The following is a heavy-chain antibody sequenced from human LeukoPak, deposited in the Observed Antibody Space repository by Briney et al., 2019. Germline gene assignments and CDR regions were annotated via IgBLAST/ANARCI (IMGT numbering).Heavy chain of an antibody. CDR1: GGTFSSYA. J-gene: IGHJ6*02. CDR2: IIPILGIA. Sequence: SVKVSCKASGGTFSSYAISWVRQAPGQGLEWMGRIIPILGIANYAQKFQGRVTITADKSTSTAYMELSSLRSEDTAVYYYATPNGMDVWGQGTTVTVSS. CDR3: ATPNGMDV. V-gene: IGHV1-69*04.